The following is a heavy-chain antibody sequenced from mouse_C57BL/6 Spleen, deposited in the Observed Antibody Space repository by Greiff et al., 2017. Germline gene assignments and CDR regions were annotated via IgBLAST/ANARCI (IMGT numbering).Heavy chain of an antibody. V-gene: IGHV14-2*01. CDR3: ARNDYGGFAY. J-gene: IGHJ3*01. Sequence: VQLQQSGAELVKPGASVKLSCTASGFNIKDYYMHWVKQRTEQGLEWIGRIDPEDGESKDAPKFQGKATITADTSSNTAYLQLSSLTSEDTAVYYCARNDYGGFAYWGQGTLVTVSA. CDR1: GFNIKDYY. CDR2: IDPEDGES. D-gene: IGHD2-4*01.